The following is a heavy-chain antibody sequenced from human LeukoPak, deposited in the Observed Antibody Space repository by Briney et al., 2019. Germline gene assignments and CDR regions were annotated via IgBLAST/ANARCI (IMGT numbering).Heavy chain of an antibody. Sequence: ASVKVSCKASGHTFNNYYMHWVRQAPGQGLEWMGIINPHNNSTVYAQKFLGRVTVTRDMSTSTVYMALSSLRSEDTAVYYCARDMGNCGGDCYFDGDAFDIWGQGTMVTVSS. CDR2: INPHNNST. V-gene: IGHV1-46*02. J-gene: IGHJ3*02. CDR3: ARDMGNCGGDCYFDGDAFDI. CDR1: GHTFNNYY. D-gene: IGHD2-21*02.